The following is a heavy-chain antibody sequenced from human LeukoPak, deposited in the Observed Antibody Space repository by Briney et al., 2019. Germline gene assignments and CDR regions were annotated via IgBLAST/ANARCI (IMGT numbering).Heavy chain of an antibody. Sequence: PGGSLRLSCAASGFTFSSYAMSWVRQATGKGLEWVSTISGSGGSTYYADSVKGRFTISRDNHKNTLYLQVNRLGAADTALHYCAKPGYSSSWYRNLDHWGQGTLVPVPS. V-gene: IGHV3-23*01. J-gene: IGHJ4*02. CDR3: AKPGYSSSWYRNLDH. CDR2: ISGSGGST. CDR1: GFTFSSYA. D-gene: IGHD6-13*01.